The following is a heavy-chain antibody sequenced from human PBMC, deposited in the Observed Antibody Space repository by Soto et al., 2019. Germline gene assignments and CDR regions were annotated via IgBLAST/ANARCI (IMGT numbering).Heavy chain of an antibody. V-gene: IGHV3-30*18. CDR2: ISYDGSNK. Sequence: GGSLRLSCAASGFTFSSYGMHWVRQAPGKGLEWVAVISYDGSNKYYADSVKGRFTISRDNSKNTLYLQMNSLRAEDTAVYYCAKQADYYDSSGYYEPGFFYWGQGTLVTVSS. CDR1: GFTFSSYG. D-gene: IGHD3-22*01. CDR3: AKQADYYDSSGYYEPGFFY. J-gene: IGHJ4*02.